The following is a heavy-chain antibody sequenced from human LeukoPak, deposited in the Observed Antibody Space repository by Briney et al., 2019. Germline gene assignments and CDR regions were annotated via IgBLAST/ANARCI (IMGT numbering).Heavy chain of an antibody. CDR1: GFTFSSYE. Sequence: SGGSLRLSCAASGFTFSSYEMNWVRQAPGKGLEWVSYISSSGSTIYYADSVKGRFTISRDNAKNSLYLQMNSLRAEDTAVYYCARLRDTRAFDYWGQGTLVTVSS. CDR3: ARLRDTRAFDY. CDR2: ISSSGSTI. D-gene: IGHD4-17*01. J-gene: IGHJ4*02. V-gene: IGHV3-48*03.